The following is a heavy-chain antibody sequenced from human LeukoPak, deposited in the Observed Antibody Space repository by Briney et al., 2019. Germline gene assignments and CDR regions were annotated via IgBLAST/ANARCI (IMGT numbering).Heavy chain of an antibody. CDR3: ARDADSNYGRWFDP. V-gene: IGHV4-34*09. CDR2: INHSGST. D-gene: IGHD4-11*01. CDR1: GGSFSGYY. J-gene: IGHJ5*02. Sequence: PSETLSLTCAVYGGSFSGYYWSWIRQPPGKGLEWIGEINHSGSTNYNPSLKSRVTISVDTSKNQFSLKLSSVTAADTAVYYCARDADSNYGRWFDPWGQGTLVTVSS.